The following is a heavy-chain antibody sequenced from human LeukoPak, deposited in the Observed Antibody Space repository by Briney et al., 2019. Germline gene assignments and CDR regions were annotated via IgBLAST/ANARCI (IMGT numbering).Heavy chain of an antibody. V-gene: IGHV1-24*01. J-gene: IGHJ4*02. CDR1: GYTLTELS. CDR2: FDPEDGET. CDR3: ATGYDFWSGYNFDY. Sequence: ASVTVSCKVSGYTLTELSMHWVWQAPGKGLEWMGGFDPEDGETIYAQKFQGRVTMTEDTSTDTAYMELSSLRSEDTAVYYCATGYDFWSGYNFDYWGQGTLVTVSS. D-gene: IGHD3-3*01.